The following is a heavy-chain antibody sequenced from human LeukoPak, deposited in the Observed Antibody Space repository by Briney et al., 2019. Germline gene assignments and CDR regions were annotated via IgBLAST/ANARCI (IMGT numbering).Heavy chain of an antibody. Sequence: ASVKVSCKASGYTFTSYYMHWVRQAPGQGLEWMGIINPSGGSTSYAQKFQGRVTMTRATSTSTVYMELSSLRSEDTAVYYCARGGGHYYGSGSYYLDYYYMDVWGKGTTVTISS. J-gene: IGHJ6*03. CDR2: INPSGGST. CDR3: ARGGGHYYGSGSYYLDYYYMDV. D-gene: IGHD3-10*01. CDR1: GYTFTSYY. V-gene: IGHV1-46*01.